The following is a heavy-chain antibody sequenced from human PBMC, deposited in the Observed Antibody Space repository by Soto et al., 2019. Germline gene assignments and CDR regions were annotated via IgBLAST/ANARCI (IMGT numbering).Heavy chain of an antibody. CDR2: ISVHNGDT. CDR1: GYTFSSYG. D-gene: IGHD3-3*01. V-gene: IGHV1-18*01. Sequence: GASVKVSCKASGYTFSSYGISWVRQAPGQGLEWVGWISVHNGDTNYAQKFQGRVTMTTDKSTSTAFMELRSLRSDDTALYYCTVGVRFYGPDSLDMWGQGTMVTVSS. CDR3: TVGVRFYGPDSLDM. J-gene: IGHJ3*02.